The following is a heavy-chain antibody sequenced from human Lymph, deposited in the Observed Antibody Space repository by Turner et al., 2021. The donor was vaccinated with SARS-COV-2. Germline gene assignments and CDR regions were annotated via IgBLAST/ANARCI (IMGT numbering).Heavy chain of an antibody. Sequence: QVQLVQSGAEVKKPGSSVKVSCKASGGTFSSHAISWVRQAPGQGLEGMEGITPILGIETSAQKFKGRATITAEKPTSTAYRGLGNLRSEDTAVYYWASAGGGRYFYFDYWGQGTLVTVSS. CDR2: ITPILGIE. V-gene: IGHV1-69*10. D-gene: IGHD1-26*01. CDR3: ASAGGGRYFYFDY. J-gene: IGHJ4*02. CDR1: GGTFSSHA.